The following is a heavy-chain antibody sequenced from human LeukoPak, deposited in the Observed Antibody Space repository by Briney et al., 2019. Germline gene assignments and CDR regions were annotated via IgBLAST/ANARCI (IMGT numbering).Heavy chain of an antibody. J-gene: IGHJ3*02. D-gene: IGHD2-15*01. CDR2: ISGSDGST. CDR1: GFTFSSYA. V-gene: IGHV3-23*01. CDR3: AKDSGKGYCNGGSCYFDAFDI. Sequence: GGSLRLSCAASGFTFSSYAMRWVRQAPGKGLDWVSSISGSDGSTFYADSVKGRFTISRDNSKNTLYLQMNSLRAEDTAVYYCAKDSGKGYCNGGSCYFDAFDIWGQGTMVTVSS.